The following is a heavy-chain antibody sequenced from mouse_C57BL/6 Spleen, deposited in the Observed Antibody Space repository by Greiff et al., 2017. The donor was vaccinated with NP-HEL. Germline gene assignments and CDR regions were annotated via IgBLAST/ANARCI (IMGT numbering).Heavy chain of an antibody. V-gene: IGHV5-4*01. CDR2: ISDGGSYT. D-gene: IGHD1-1*01. Sequence: EVKLMESGGGLVKPGGSLKLSCAASGFTFSSYAMSWVRQTPEKRLEWVATISDGGSYTYYPDNVKGRFTISRDNAKNNLYLQMSHLKSEDTAMYYCARDLTTGYFDYWGQGTTLTVSS. CDR1: GFTFSSYA. CDR3: ARDLTTGYFDY. J-gene: IGHJ2*01.